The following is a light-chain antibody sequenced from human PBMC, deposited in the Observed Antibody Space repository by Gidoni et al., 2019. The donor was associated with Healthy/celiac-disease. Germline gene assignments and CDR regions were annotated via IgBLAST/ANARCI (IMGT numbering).Light chain of an antibody. Sequence: DIQLTQSPSTLSASVGDRVTITCRSSQSISSWLAWYQQKPGKAPKLLIYKASSLESGVSSRFSGSGAGTEFTRTISSLQPDDFETYYCKKYNSYSWTFGQGTKVEIK. CDR3: KKYNSYSWT. J-gene: IGKJ1*01. V-gene: IGKV1-5*03. CDR2: KAS. CDR1: QSISSW.